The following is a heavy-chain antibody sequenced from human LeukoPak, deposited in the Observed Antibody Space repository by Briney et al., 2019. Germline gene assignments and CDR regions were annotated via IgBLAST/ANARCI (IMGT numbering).Heavy chain of an antibody. CDR1: GFTFTSNA. CDR3: ARMGLWFGELLINNWFDP. CDR2: ISAYNGNT. J-gene: IGHJ5*02. D-gene: IGHD3-10*01. V-gene: IGHV1-18*01. Sequence: ASVKVSCKASGFTFTSNAISWVRQAPGQGLEWMGWISAYNGNTNYAEKLQDRVTMTTDTSTSTAYMELRSLRSDDTAVYYCARMGLWFGELLINNWFDPWGQGTLVTVSS.